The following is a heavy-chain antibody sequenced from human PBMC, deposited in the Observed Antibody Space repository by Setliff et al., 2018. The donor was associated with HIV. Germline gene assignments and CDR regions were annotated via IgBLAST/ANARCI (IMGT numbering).Heavy chain of an antibody. CDR1: GASSIYF. J-gene: IGHJ4*02. CDR2: VYYSGST. Sequence: SETLSLTCTVSGASSIYFWGWIRQPPGKGLEWIGSVYYSGSTYYNPSLKSRVTISMDTSKNQFSLKMTSVTAADTAIYFCARGALSLTMTKLLSFFDSWGQGTQVTVPQ. D-gene: IGHD3-22*01. V-gene: IGHV4-39*07. CDR3: ARGALSLTMTKLLSFFDS.